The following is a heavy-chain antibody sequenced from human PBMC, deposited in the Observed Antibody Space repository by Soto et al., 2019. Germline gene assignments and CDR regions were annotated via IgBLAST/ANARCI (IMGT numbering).Heavy chain of an antibody. V-gene: IGHV4-4*02. CDR1: GGSIRSSNW. D-gene: IGHD3-10*01. J-gene: IGHJ5*02. CDR3: ARDYMVRGVMRWFDP. Sequence: QVQLQESGPGLVKPSGTLSLTCAVSGGSIRSSNWWSWVRQPPGKGLEWIGEIYHRGSTNYNRSLKSGATISVDKSKTQFSLKVSSVTAADTAVYYCARDYMVRGVMRWFDPWGQGTLVTVSS. CDR2: IYHRGST.